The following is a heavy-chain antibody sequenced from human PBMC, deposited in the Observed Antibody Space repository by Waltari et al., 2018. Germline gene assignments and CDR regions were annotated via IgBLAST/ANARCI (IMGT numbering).Heavy chain of an antibody. CDR3: ARDLDGEQWPDFGY. D-gene: IGHD6-19*01. V-gene: IGHV3-7*05. CDR2: IKQDGSEK. Sequence: EVQLVESGGGLVQPGGSLRLSCAASGFTFSSYWMSWVRQAPGKGLEWVANIKQDGSEKYYVDSVKGRFTISRDNAKNSLYLQMNSLRSEDTAVYYCARDLDGEQWPDFGYWGQGTLVTVSS. CDR1: GFTFSSYW. J-gene: IGHJ4*02.